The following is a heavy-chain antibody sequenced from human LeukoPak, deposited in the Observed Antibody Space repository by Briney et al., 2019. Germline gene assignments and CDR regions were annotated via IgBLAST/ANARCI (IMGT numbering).Heavy chain of an antibody. CDR1: GYTFTSYD. CDR2: MNPNSGNT. D-gene: IGHD5-18*01. V-gene: IGHV1-8*01. Sequence: ASVKVSCKASGYTFTSYDINWVRQATGRGLEWMGWMNPNSGNTGYAQKFQGRVTMTRNTSISTAYMELSSLRSEDTAVYYCARVSHGYSYVLPFDYWGQGTLVTVSS. CDR3: ARVSHGYSYVLPFDY. J-gene: IGHJ4*02.